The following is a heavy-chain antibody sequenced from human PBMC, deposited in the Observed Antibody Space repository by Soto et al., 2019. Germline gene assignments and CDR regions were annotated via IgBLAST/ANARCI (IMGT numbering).Heavy chain of an antibody. D-gene: IGHD6-13*01. CDR2: IYYSGST. V-gene: IGHV4-59*01. Sequence: SETLSLTCTVSGGSISSYYWSWIRQPPGKGLEWIGYIYYSGSTNYNPSLKSRVTISVDTSKNQFSLKLSSVTAADTAVYYCARARIAAAACWFDPWGQGTLVTVSS. CDR3: ARARIAAAACWFDP. CDR1: GGSISSYY. J-gene: IGHJ5*02.